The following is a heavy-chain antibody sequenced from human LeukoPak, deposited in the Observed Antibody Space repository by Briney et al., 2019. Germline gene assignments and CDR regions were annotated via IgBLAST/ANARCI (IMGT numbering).Heavy chain of an antibody. CDR2: IRYDGSNK. CDR1: GFTLSSYG. CDR3: AKGRRYCSSTSCYTLFPGDY. Sequence: PGGSLRLSCAASGFTLSSYGMHWVRQAPGKGLEWVAFIRYDGSNKYYADSVKGRFTISRDNSKNTLYLQMNSLRAEDTAVYYCAKGRRYCSSTSCYTLFPGDYWGQGTLVTVSS. V-gene: IGHV3-30*02. D-gene: IGHD2-2*02. J-gene: IGHJ4*02.